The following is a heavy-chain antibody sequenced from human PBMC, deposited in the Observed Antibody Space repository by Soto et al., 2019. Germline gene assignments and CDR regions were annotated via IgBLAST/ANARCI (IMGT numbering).Heavy chain of an antibody. J-gene: IGHJ5*02. CDR1: GFSFRNSA. CDR2: ISFDGYNN. V-gene: IGHV3-30-3*01. D-gene: IGHD4-4*01. Sequence: QVQLVESGGGVVQPGRSLRLSCVASGFSFRNSAMHWVRQAPGKGLEWVAMISFDGYNNYHAESVRGRFTISRANPKSTLYLQMNSLRAEDTAVYFCARDVSPHSNPSWLDPWGQGTLVTVSS. CDR3: ARDVSPHSNPSWLDP.